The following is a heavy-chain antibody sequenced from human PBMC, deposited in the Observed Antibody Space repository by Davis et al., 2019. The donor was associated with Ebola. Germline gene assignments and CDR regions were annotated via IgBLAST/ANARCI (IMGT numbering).Heavy chain of an antibody. Sequence: PGGSLRLSCAASGFSFNNNWMNWVRQVPGKGLVWVARINTDGSSVSYADSVKGRFTISRDNAKNTLYLHMNSLRAEDTAVYYCATRTGEGYWGQGTLVTVSS. D-gene: IGHD7-27*01. CDR2: INTDGSSV. CDR3: ATRTGEGY. V-gene: IGHV3-74*01. CDR1: GFSFNNNW. J-gene: IGHJ4*02.